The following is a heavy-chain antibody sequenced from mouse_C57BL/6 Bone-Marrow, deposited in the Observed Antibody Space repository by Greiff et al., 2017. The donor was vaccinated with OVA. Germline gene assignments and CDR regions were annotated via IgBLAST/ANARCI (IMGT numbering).Heavy chain of an antibody. V-gene: IGHV14-2*01. J-gene: IGHJ2*01. D-gene: IGHD1-1*01. CDR3: ARGRYYGSSPYYFDY. CDR1: GFNIKDYY. CDR2: IDPEDGET. Sequence: EVMLVESGAELVKPGASVKLSCTASGFNIKDYYMHWVKQRTEQGLEWIGRIDPEDGETKYAPKFQGKATITADTSSNTAYLQLSSLTSEDTAVYYCARGRYYGSSPYYFDYWGQGTTLTVSS.